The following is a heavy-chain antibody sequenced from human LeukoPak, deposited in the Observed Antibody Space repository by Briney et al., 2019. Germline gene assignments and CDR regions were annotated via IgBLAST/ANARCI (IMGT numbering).Heavy chain of an antibody. J-gene: IGHJ4*02. Sequence: GGSLRLSCAASGFTFSSYSVNWVRQAPGKGLEWVSYISGSSSDIYYADSVKGRFTISRDNAKNSLYLQMNSLRAEDTAVYYCARLPGPYSGNYFEYWGQGTLVTVSS. CDR2: ISGSSSDI. V-gene: IGHV3-21*05. CDR1: GFTFSSYS. CDR3: ARLPGPYSGNYFEY. D-gene: IGHD1-26*01.